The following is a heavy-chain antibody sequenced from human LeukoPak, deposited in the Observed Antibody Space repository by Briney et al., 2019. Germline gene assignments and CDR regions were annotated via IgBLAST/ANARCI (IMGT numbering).Heavy chain of an antibody. J-gene: IGHJ4*02. V-gene: IGHV3-9*01. D-gene: IGHD2-15*01. Sequence: GRSLRLSCAASGFTFDDYAMHWVRQAPGKGLEWVSGISWNSGSIGYADSVKGRFTISRDNAKNSLYLQMNSLRAEDTALYYCAKSRGGRDKYYFDYWGQGTLVTASS. CDR1: GFTFDDYA. CDR3: AKSRGGRDKYYFDY. CDR2: ISWNSGSI.